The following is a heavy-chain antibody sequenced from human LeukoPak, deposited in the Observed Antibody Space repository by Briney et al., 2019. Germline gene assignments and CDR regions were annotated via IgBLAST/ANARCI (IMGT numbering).Heavy chain of an antibody. Sequence: ASVKVSCKASGGTFSSYAISWVRQAPGQGLEWMGGIIPIFGTANYAQKFQGRVTITADESTSTAYMELSSLRSEDTAVNYCARDYDFWSGYERYGMDVWGQGTTVTVSS. V-gene: IGHV1-69*13. D-gene: IGHD3-3*01. CDR2: IIPIFGTA. CDR3: ARDYDFWSGYERYGMDV. J-gene: IGHJ6*02. CDR1: GGTFSSYA.